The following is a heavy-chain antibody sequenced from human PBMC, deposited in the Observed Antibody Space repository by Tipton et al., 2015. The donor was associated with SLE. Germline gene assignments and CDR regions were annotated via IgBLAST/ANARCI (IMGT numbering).Heavy chain of an antibody. CDR3: AAELLNAFDI. J-gene: IGHJ3*02. D-gene: IGHD3-10*01. V-gene: IGHV3-66*02. Sequence: SLRLSCAASGFTFSSYAMSWVRQAPGKGLEWVSVIYSGGSTYYADSVKGRFTISRDNSKNTLYVQMNSLRAEDTAVYYCAAELLNAFDIWGQGTMVTVSS. CDR1: GFTFSSYA. CDR2: IYSGGST.